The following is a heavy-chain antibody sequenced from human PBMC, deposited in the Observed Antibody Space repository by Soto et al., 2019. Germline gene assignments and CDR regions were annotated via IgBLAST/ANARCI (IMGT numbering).Heavy chain of an antibody. CDR1: GFTFDDYG. Sequence: GGSLRLSCAASGFTFDDYGMSWVRQVPGKGLEWVSGINWNGVSTAYADSVKGRFTISRDNAKNSLNLEMNSLRGEDTALYYCARGGYGEGTIYYDNGLDVWGQGTTVTVSS. D-gene: IGHD4-17*01. CDR3: ARGGYGEGTIYYDNGLDV. J-gene: IGHJ6*02. CDR2: INWNGVST. V-gene: IGHV3-20*04.